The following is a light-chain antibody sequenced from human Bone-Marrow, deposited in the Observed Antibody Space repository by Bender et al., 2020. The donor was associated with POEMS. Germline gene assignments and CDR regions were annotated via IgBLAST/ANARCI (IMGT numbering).Light chain of an antibody. Sequence: QSALTQPASVSESPGQSITISCTGSSSDIGSYNLVSWYQKFPGKAPKLLIFEVTKRPAGVSNRFSGSKSGNTASLTISGLQAEDEADYYCCSYAGSAAFGIFGGGTMLTVL. V-gene: IGLV2-23*02. CDR2: EVT. CDR3: CSYAGSAAFGI. J-gene: IGLJ2*01. CDR1: SSDIGSYNL.